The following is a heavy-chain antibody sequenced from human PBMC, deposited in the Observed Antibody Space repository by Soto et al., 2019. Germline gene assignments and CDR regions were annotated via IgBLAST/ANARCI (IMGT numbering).Heavy chain of an antibody. D-gene: IGHD3-10*01. CDR3: VRGYWRFGESYYFDY. CDR2: VRQDGSQK. J-gene: IGHJ4*02. CDR1: GFTFSSYW. Sequence: PGGSLRLSCEASGFTFSSYWMSWVRQAPGKGLEWVANVRQDGSQKYLVDSVKGRFTISRDNAKNSMYLQMNSLRAEDTAVYYCVRGYWRFGESYYFDYWGQGTLVTVSS. V-gene: IGHV3-7*01.